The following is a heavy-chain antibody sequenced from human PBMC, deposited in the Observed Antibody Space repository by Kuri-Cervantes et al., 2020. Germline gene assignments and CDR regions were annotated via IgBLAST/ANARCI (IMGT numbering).Heavy chain of an antibody. Sequence: GESLKISCAASGFTVSSNYMSWVRQAPGKGPEWVSVIYSGGSTYYADSVKGRFTISRDNSKNTLYLQMNSLRAEDTAVYYCAKKVFDYWGQGTLVTVSS. CDR3: AKKVFDY. CDR1: GFTVSSNY. J-gene: IGHJ4*02. CDR2: IYSGGST. V-gene: IGHV3-53*01.